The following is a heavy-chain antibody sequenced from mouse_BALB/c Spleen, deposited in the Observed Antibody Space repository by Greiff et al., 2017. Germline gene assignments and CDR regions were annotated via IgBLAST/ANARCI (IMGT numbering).Heavy chain of an antibody. CDR1: GYTFTSYT. CDR2: INPSSGYT. Sequence: VKLQESGAELARPGASVKMSCKASGYTFTSYTMHWVKQRPGQGLEWIGYINPSSGYTNYNQKFKDKATLTADKSSSTAYMQLSSLTSEDSAVYYCARGLNYYGSSSHYFDYWGQGTTLTVSS. CDR3: ARGLNYYGSSSHYFDY. D-gene: IGHD1-1*01. J-gene: IGHJ2*01. V-gene: IGHV1-4*01.